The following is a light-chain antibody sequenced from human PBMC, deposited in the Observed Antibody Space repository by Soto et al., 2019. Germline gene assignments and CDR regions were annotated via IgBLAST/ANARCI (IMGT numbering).Light chain of an antibody. Sequence: QSALTQPPSASGSRGQSVTISCTGTSSDVGGYNYVSWYQQHPGKAPKLMIYEVSKRPSGVPDRFSGSKSGNTASLTVSGLQAEDEADYYCSSYAGSNKGTFGGGTKLTVL. CDR1: SSDVGGYNY. CDR3: SSYAGSNKGT. J-gene: IGLJ3*02. V-gene: IGLV2-8*01. CDR2: EVS.